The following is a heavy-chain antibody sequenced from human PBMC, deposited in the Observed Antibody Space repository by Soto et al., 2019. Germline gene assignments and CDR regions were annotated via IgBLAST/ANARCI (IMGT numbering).Heavy chain of an antibody. CDR2: ISGSGGST. CDR3: AKEDQVLAALTGYYYYGMDV. V-gene: IGHV3-23*01. J-gene: IGHJ6*02. Sequence: GGSLRLSCAASGFTFSSYAMSWVRQAPGKGLEWVSAISGSGGSTYYADSVKGRFTISRDNSKNTLYLQMNSLRAEDTAVYYCAKEDQVLAALTGYYYYGMDVWGQGTTVTVSS. CDR1: GFTFSSYA. D-gene: IGHD6-25*01.